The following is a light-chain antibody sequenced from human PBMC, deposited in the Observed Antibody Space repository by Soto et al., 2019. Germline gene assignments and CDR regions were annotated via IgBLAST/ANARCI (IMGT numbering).Light chain of an antibody. CDR3: QQYNNGTPIT. CDR1: QSVSSN. CDR2: GAS. Sequence: EIVITQSPATLSVSPGERATLSCRASQSVSSNLAWYQQKPGQAPRLLIYGASTRATGIPARFSGSGSGTEFTLTISSLQSEDFAVYYCQQYNNGTPITFGQGTRLEI. J-gene: IGKJ5*01. V-gene: IGKV3-15*01.